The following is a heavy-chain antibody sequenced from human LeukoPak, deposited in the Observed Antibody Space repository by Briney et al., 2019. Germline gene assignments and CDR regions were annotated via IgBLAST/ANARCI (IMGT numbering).Heavy chain of an antibody. J-gene: IGHJ4*02. CDR3: ASSFYGSGSPSDY. CDR2: IYYSGST. CDR1: GGSISSYY. D-gene: IGHD3-10*01. V-gene: IGHV4-59*08. Sequence: SETLSLTCTVSGGSISSYYWSWLRQPPGKGLEWIGYIYYSGSTNYNPSLKSRVTISVDTSKNQFSPKLSSVTAADTAVYYCASSFYGSGSPSDYWGQGTLVTVSS.